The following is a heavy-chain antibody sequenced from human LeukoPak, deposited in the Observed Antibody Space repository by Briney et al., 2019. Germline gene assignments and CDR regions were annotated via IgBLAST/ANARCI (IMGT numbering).Heavy chain of an antibody. J-gene: IGHJ1*01. V-gene: IGHV3-30*18. CDR1: GVIFSTYA. Sequence: GGSLRLSCTVSGVIFSTYALHWVRHTPGKGLEWVAVISYDGSKADYADSAKGRFTISRDNSKNTLYLQMNSLRAEDTAVYYCAKGGPVAADPRYFQHWGQGTLVTVSS. CDR2: ISYDGSKA. CDR3: AKGGPVAADPRYFQH. D-gene: IGHD6-19*01.